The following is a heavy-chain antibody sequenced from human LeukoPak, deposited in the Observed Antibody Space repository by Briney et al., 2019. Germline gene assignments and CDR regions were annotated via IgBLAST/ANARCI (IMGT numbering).Heavy chain of an antibody. V-gene: IGHV3-23*01. CDR2: LSGSGDTT. CDR1: GFTFNNYA. J-gene: IGHJ4*02. D-gene: IGHD3-22*01. CDR3: SKGLRHSGYSLFDY. Sequence: PGGSLRLSCEASGFTFNNYAMNWVRQTPGKGLEWVSTLSGSGDTTYYAASVKGRFTISRDNSKNTLYLQMYSLRAEDTAVYFCSKGLRHSGYSLFDYWGQGRLVTVSS.